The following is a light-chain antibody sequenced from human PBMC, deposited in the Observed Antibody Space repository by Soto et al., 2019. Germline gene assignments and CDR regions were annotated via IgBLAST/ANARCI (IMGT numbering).Light chain of an antibody. CDR1: HSVSNN. V-gene: IGKV3-15*01. CDR3: QQYNYWPET. J-gene: IGKJ3*01. Sequence: EVVMTQSPATLSVSPGERATLYCRASHSVSNNLAWYQHKPGQAPRLLIYGASTRATGIPARFSGSGSGTEFTLTISSLQSEDFAIFYCQQYNYWPETFGPGTKVDI. CDR2: GAS.